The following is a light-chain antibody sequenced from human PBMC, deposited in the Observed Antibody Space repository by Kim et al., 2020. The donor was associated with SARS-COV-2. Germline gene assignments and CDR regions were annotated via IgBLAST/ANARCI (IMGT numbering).Light chain of an antibody. Sequence: ALGHTVRITGQCDSLRSYYARWYQQKPGQAPVLVIYGENNRPSGIPDRFSGSSSGNTASLTITGAQAEDEADYYCKSRDHIGNHVVFGGGTQLTVL. CDR2: GEN. V-gene: IGLV3-19*01. CDR3: KSRDHIGNHVV. J-gene: IGLJ2*01. CDR1: SLRSYY.